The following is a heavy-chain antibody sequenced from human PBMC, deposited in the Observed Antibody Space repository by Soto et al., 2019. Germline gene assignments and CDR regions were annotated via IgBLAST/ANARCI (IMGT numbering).Heavy chain of an antibody. Sequence: EVQLLESGGGLVQPGGSLRLSCAASGFTFSSDAMSWVRQAPGKGLEWVSAISGSGGSTYYADSVKGRFTISRDNSKNTLYLQMNSLRAEDTAVYYCTITKLAVAGPEHWGQGTLVTVSS. D-gene: IGHD6-19*01. J-gene: IGHJ1*01. CDR1: GFTFSSDA. CDR2: ISGSGGST. CDR3: TITKLAVAGPEH. V-gene: IGHV3-23*01.